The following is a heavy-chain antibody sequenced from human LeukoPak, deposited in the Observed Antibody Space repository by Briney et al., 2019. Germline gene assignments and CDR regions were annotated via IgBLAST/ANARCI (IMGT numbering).Heavy chain of an antibody. CDR3: ARGLHGMAHFDS. J-gene: IGHJ4*02. CDR1: GDSVSSKSVA. V-gene: IGHV6-1*01. CDR2: TCYKSRWSN. D-gene: IGHD1-14*01. Sequence: SQTLSLTCAISGDSVSSKSVAWNWIRQSPSRGLEWLGRTCYKSRWSNDYEVSVKSRITINPNTSKNQFSLQLSSVTPEDTAVYFCARGLHGMAHFDSWGQGTLVIVSS.